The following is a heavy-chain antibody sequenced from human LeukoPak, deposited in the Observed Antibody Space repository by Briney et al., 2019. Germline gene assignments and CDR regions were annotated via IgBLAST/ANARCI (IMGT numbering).Heavy chain of an antibody. CDR1: GGSITSYY. D-gene: IGHD5-12*01. Sequence: SETLSLTCTVSGGSITSYYRSWIRQPPGKGLEWIGYIYYSGNTNYNPSLKSRVTISVDTSKNQFSLELRSVTAADTAVYYCARALYSGYDRAAWVVWGRGTLVTVSS. J-gene: IGHJ4*03. CDR3: ARALYSGYDRAAWVV. CDR2: IYYSGNT. V-gene: IGHV4-59*13.